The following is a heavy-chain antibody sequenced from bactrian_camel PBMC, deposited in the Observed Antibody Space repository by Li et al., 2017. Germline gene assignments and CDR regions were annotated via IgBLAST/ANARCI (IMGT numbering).Heavy chain of an antibody. D-gene: IGHD2*01. CDR1: KYTERYY. CDR3: AKDSSGRGGSGYSCPARDDLGS. CDR2: IDRGGTT. V-gene: IGHV3S55*01. J-gene: IGHJ4*01. Sequence: QVQLVESGGGSVQSGGSLRLSCAISKYTERYYLGWFRQAPGKEREAVTAIDRGGTTVYADSVKGRFTISQDNGKNTLYLQMNSLKPEDTAMYYCAKDSSGRGGSGYSCPARDDLGSWGQGTQVTVS.